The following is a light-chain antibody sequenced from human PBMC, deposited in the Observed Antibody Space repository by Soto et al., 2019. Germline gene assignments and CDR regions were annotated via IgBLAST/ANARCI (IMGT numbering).Light chain of an antibody. V-gene: IGKV1-5*01. CDR1: QSISNY. CDR2: DAS. CDR3: QQYNSYPWT. J-gene: IGKJ1*01. Sequence: DIQMTQSPSTLPASVGDRVTITCRASQSISNYLAWYQQKPGKAPKLLIYDASSLESGVPSRFSGSGSGTEFTLTISSLQPDDFATYYCQQYNSYPWTFGQGTKVDI.